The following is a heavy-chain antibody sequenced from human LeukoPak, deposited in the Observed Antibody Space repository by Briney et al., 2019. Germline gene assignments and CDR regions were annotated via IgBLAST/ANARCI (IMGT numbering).Heavy chain of an antibody. V-gene: IGHV4-34*01. Sequence: PSETLSLTCAVYGGSFSGYYWSWIRQPPGKGLEWIGEINHSGSTNYNPSLKSRVTISVDTSKNQFSLKLSSVTAADTAVYYCARVVVVVPAAIRGNYWFDPWGQGTLVSVSS. CDR3: ARVVVVVPAAIRGNYWFDP. J-gene: IGHJ5*02. CDR2: INHSGST. D-gene: IGHD2-2*02. CDR1: GGSFSGYY.